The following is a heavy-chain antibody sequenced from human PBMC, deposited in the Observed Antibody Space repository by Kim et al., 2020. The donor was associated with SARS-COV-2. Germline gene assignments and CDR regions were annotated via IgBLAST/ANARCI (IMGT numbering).Heavy chain of an antibody. CDR2: ISYDGSNK. J-gene: IGHJ6*02. CDR1: GFTFSSYG. D-gene: IGHD3-22*01. Sequence: GGSLRPSCAASGFTFSSYGMHWVRQAPGKGLEWVAVISYDGSNKYYADSVKGRFTISRDNSKNTLYLQMNSLRAEDTAVYYCAKDLYYYDSSGYYYPAGGYYYYGMDVWGQGTTVTVSS. CDR3: AKDLYYYDSSGYYYPAGGYYYYGMDV. V-gene: IGHV3-30*18.